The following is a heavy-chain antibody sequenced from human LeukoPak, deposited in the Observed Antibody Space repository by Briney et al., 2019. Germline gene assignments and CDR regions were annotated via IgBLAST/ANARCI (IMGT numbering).Heavy chain of an antibody. V-gene: IGHV4-38-2*02. CDR2: IYHSGST. CDR3: VRVYLPFEPSTTQGPRWFDP. J-gene: IGHJ5*02. Sequence: SQTLSLTCTVSGYSISSGYYWGWIRQPPGKGLEWIGSIYHSGSTYYNPSLKSRVTISVDTSKNQFSLKLSSVTAADTAVYYCVRVYLPFEPSTTQGPRWFDPWGQGTLVTVSS. D-gene: IGHD1-7*01. CDR1: GYSISSGYY.